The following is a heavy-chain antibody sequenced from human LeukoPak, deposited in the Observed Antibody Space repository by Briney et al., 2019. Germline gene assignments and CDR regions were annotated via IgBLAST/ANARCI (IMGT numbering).Heavy chain of an antibody. CDR2: IYTSGST. J-gene: IGHJ6*03. CDR3: ARVVVVDSSGYPAWDYMVV. Sequence: SETLSLTCTVAGGSFSSHYWSWIRQPAGKGLEWIGRIYTSGSTNYNPSLKSRVTMSVDTSKNQFSLKLSSVTAADTAVYYCARVVVVDSSGYPAWDYMVVWGKGTTVTISS. V-gene: IGHV4-4*07. CDR1: GGSFSSHY. D-gene: IGHD3-22*01.